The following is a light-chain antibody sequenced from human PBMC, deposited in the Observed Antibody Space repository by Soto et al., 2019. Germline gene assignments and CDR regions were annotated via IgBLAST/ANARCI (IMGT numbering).Light chain of an antibody. Sequence: EIVLTQSPGTPSLSPGERATLSCRASQSVSSNYLAWYQQKPGQAPRLLIYAASSRATDIPDRFSGSGSGTDFTLTISRPEPEDSAVYSWQQYGTSPHTFGQGTKLEIK. CDR3: QQYGTSPHT. J-gene: IGKJ2*01. V-gene: IGKV3-20*01. CDR2: AAS. CDR1: QSVSSNY.